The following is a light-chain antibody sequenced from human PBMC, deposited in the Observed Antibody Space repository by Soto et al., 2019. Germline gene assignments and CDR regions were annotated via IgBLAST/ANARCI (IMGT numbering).Light chain of an antibody. J-gene: IGLJ7*01. Sequence: QSALTQPPSVSAAPGQKVTISCSGSSSNIGNNYVSWYQQLPGTAPKLVIYDNDKRPSGIPDRFSGSKSGTSATLGITGLQTGDEADYYCATWDSSLSAGVFGGGTQLTVL. CDR3: ATWDSSLSAGV. V-gene: IGLV1-51*01. CDR1: SSNIGNNY. CDR2: DND.